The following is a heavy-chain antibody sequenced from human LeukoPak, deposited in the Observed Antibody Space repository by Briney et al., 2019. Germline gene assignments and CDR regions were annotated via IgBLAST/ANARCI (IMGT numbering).Heavy chain of an antibody. V-gene: IGHV1-2*02. CDR1: GGTFSSYA. D-gene: IGHD4-17*01. CDR2: INPNSGGT. Sequence: ASVKVSCKASGGTFSSYAISWVRQAPGQGLEWMGWINPNSGGTNYAQKFQGRVTMTRDTSISTAYMDLSRLRSDDTAVYYCARDPYGDYASGHAFDIWGQGTMVTVSS. CDR3: ARDPYGDYASGHAFDI. J-gene: IGHJ3*02.